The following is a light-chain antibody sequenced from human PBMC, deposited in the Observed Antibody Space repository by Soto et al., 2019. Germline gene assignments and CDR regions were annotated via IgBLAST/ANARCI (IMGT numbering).Light chain of an antibody. Sequence: EIVLTQSPGTLSLSPGQRATLSCRASQSVSSSYLAWYQQKPGQAPRLLIYGASNRATGIPDRFNGSGSGIDLTLNIGRVEHDDVVVYYCYHYGSSPRLTCGERTRLEIK. CDR2: GAS. CDR3: YHYGSSPRLT. V-gene: IGKV3-20*01. CDR1: QSVSSSY. J-gene: IGKJ5*01.